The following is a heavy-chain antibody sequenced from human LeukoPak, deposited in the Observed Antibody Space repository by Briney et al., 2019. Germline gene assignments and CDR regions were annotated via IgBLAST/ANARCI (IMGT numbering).Heavy chain of an antibody. CDR2: ISGSGDST. V-gene: IGHV3-23*01. Sequence: GGSLRLSCAASGFTFSNYAMRWVRQAPGKGLEWVSGISGSGDSTYYADSVKGRFTISRDNAKNSLYLQMNSLRAEDTAVYYCARHAPVAANFDYWGQGTLVTVSS. CDR1: GFTFSNYA. CDR3: ARHAPVAANFDY. D-gene: IGHD2-15*01. J-gene: IGHJ4*02.